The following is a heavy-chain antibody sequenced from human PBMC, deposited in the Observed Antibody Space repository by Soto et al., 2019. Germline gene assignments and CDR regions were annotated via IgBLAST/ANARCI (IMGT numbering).Heavy chain of an antibody. D-gene: IGHD1-26*01. V-gene: IGHV4-59*01. J-gene: IGHJ4*02. Sequence: QVQLQESGPGLVKPSETLSLTCTVSGGSISSYYWSWIRQPPGKGLEWIGYIYYSGSTNYNPSLKDPVPLSVEPSQNPVPLKRGSGTAADTAGYYCARMKEPPDYWGQGTLVTVSS. CDR1: GGSISSYY. CDR3: ARMKEPPDY. CDR2: IYYSGST.